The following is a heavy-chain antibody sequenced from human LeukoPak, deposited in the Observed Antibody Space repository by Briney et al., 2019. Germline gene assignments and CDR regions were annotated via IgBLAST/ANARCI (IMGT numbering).Heavy chain of an antibody. CDR3: ARDLRMGIDY. Sequence: PSQTLSLTCTVSGGSISSGGYYWTWIRPHPGKGLEWIGYIYYSGSTYFNPSLKSRVTMSIDTSKNQFSLKLSSVSAADTAVYYCARDLRMGIDYWGQGALVTVSS. J-gene: IGHJ4*02. CDR2: IYYSGST. V-gene: IGHV4-31*03. CDR1: GGSISSGGYY. D-gene: IGHD2-15*01.